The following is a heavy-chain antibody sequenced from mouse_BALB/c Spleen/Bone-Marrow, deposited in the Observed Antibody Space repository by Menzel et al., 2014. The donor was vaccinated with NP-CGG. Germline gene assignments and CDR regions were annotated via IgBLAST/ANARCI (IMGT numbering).Heavy chain of an antibody. Sequence: VQLQQSGAELVKPGASVKLSCTASGLNIKDTYMHWVKQRPEQGLEGIGRIDPANGNTKYDPKFQGKATITADTSSNSAYLQRSSLASEDTAVYYCATMITDWYFDVWGAGTTVTVSS. D-gene: IGHD2-4*01. CDR3: ATMITDWYFDV. CDR2: IDPANGNT. V-gene: IGHV14-3*02. CDR1: GLNIKDTY. J-gene: IGHJ1*01.